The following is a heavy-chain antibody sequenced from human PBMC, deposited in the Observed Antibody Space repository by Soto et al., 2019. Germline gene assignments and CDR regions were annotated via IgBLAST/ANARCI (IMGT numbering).Heavy chain of an antibody. CDR3: ARAGGTTVTGLWHFDS. J-gene: IGHJ4*02. CDR1: GFTFNTYS. CDR2: IWYDGTQK. V-gene: IGHV3-33*01. Sequence: GSLRLSCEASGFTFNTYSMHWVRQPPGKGLEWLAAIWYDGTQKYYADSVKGRFIISRDNSKKTLYLEMNSLRAEDTAVYYCARAGGTTVTGLWHFDSWGQGTLVTVSS. D-gene: IGHD4-17*01.